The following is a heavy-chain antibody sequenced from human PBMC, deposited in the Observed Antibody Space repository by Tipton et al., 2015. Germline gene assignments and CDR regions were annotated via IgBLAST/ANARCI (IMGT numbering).Heavy chain of an antibody. Sequence: QSGAEVKKAGESLKISCKGSGYSFTNYWIAWVRQMPGQGLEWMGIVWPGDSDTRYSPSFQGQVTISADESMNTAYLQWSSLKDSDTAMYYCARSGDSYPLDPTAVWGQGTTVTVS. CDR3: ARSGDSYPLDPTAV. D-gene: IGHD3-10*01. CDR2: VWPGDSDT. CDR1: GYSFTNYW. V-gene: IGHV5-51*01. J-gene: IGHJ6*02.